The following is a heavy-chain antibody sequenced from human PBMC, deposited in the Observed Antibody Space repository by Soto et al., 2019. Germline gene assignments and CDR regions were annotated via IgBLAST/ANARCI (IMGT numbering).Heavy chain of an antibody. CDR1: GYTFTSYD. J-gene: IGHJ4*02. CDR2: MNPNRGNT. CDR3: ARRGVFFFAAPTNPFDY. V-gene: IGHV1-8*01. Sequence: QVQLVQSGAEVKKPGASVKVSCKASGYTFTSYDINWVRQATGQGLEWMGWMNPNRGNTGYAQKFQGRVTMTRNTSISTAYMELSSLRSEDTAVYYCARRGVFFFAAPTNPFDYWGQGPLVTVSS. D-gene: IGHD3-10*01.